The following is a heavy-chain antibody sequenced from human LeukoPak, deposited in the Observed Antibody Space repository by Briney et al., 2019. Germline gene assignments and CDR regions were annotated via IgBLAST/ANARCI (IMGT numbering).Heavy chain of an antibody. V-gene: IGHV3-23*01. CDR3: AKDERGYNFAYYGMNV. CDR1: GFTFSGYA. CDR2: ISVSGGTA. J-gene: IGHJ6*02. Sequence: PGGSLRLSCAASGFTFSGYAMSWVRQPPGKGLEWVSTISVSGGTAYYADSVKGRFTISRDNSKNTLYLQMNSLRAEDTAVYYCAKDERGYNFAYYGMNVWGQGTTVTVSS. D-gene: IGHD5-18*01.